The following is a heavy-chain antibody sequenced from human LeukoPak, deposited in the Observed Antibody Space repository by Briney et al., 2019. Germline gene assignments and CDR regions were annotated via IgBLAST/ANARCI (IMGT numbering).Heavy chain of an antibody. V-gene: IGHV3-21*01. D-gene: IGHD5-12*01. Sequence: GGSLRLSCAASGFTFSSYSMNWVRQAPGKGLEWVSSISSSSSYIYYADSVKGRFTISRDNAKNSLYLRMNSLRAEDTAVYYCARGRGYSGYDSFDYWGQGTLVTVSS. CDR2: ISSSSSYI. CDR1: GFTFSSYS. CDR3: ARGRGYSGYDSFDY. J-gene: IGHJ4*02.